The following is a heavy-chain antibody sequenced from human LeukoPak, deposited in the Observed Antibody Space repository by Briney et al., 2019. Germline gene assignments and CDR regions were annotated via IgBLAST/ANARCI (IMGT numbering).Heavy chain of an antibody. D-gene: IGHD1-7*01. CDR3: TREGMGTTFSAWFDP. V-gene: IGHV3-30*04. J-gene: IGHJ5*02. Sequence: PGGSLRLSCAASGFTFNSFSMHWVRQAPGRGLECVAVISYDGSNKDYANSVKGRFTISRDNSKNTLYLQVNSLRVEDTAVYYCTREGMGTTFSAWFDPWGQGTLVTVPS. CDR1: GFTFNSFS. CDR2: ISYDGSNK.